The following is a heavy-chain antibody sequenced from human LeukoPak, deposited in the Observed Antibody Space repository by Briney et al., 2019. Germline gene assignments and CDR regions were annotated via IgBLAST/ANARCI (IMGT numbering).Heavy chain of an antibody. V-gene: IGHV3-7*01. Sequence: GGYLRLSCAVSGFTFSSYWMSWVRQAPGKGLEWVGNIKEDGSEKYYVDSVKGRFTISRDNAKNSLYLQMNSLRAEDTAVHYCARDSFETDIDYWGQGTLVTVSS. CDR2: IKEDGSEK. CDR1: GFTFSSYW. J-gene: IGHJ4*02. CDR3: ARDSFETDIDY. D-gene: IGHD1-14*01.